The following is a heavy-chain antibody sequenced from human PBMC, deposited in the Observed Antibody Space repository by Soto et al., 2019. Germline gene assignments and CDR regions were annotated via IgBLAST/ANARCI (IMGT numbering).Heavy chain of an antibody. CDR3: SGYYSYAFDI. Sequence: PGGSLRLSCAASGFTFSDYYMSWIRQAPGKGLEWVSYISSSGSTIYYADSVKGRFTISRDNAKNSLYLQMNSLRAEDTAVYYSSGYYSYAFDIWGQGTMVTVSS. D-gene: IGHD3-22*01. J-gene: IGHJ3*02. V-gene: IGHV3-11*01. CDR2: ISSSGSTI. CDR1: GFTFSDYY.